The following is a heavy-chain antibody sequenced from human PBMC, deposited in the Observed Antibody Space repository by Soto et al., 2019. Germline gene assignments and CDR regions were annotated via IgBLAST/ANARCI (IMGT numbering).Heavy chain of an antibody. Sequence: PGGSQILSCPSSGLTFGEFAMHWVRQAPGKGLEWVSVIYSGGSTYYADSVKGRFTISRDNSKNTLYLQMNSLRAEDTAVYYCARAAAVIYWGQGTLVTVSS. D-gene: IGHD6-13*01. CDR3: ARAAAVIY. CDR2: IYSGGST. J-gene: IGHJ4*02. CDR1: GLTFGEFA. V-gene: IGHV3-53*01.